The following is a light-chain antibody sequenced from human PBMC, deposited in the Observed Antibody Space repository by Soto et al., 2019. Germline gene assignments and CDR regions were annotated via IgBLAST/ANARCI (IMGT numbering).Light chain of an antibody. V-gene: IGKV1-5*03. J-gene: IGKJ1*01. CDR2: KAS. CDR3: QHYNSYSEA. CDR1: QTISSW. Sequence: DIQMTQSPSTLSGSVGDRVTITCRASQTISSWLAWYQQKPGKAPKLLIYKASTLKSGVPSRFSGSGSGTEFNLTISSLQTDDFATYYCQHYNSYSEAFGQGTKVDIK.